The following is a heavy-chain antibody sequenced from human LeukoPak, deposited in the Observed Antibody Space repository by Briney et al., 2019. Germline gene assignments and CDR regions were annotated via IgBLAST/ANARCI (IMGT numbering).Heavy chain of an antibody. CDR3: AKDSLSSSWYPDAFDI. CDR1: GFTFSSYS. Sequence: GGSLRLSCAASGFTFSSYSMNWVRQAPGKGLEWVSAISGSGASTYYADSVKGRFTISRDNSKNTLYLQMNSLRAEDTAVYYCAKDSLSSSWYPDAFDIWGQGTMVTVSS. V-gene: IGHV3-23*01. CDR2: ISGSGAST. J-gene: IGHJ3*02. D-gene: IGHD6-13*01.